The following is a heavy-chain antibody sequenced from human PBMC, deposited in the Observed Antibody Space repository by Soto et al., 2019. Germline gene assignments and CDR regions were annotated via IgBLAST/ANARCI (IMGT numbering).Heavy chain of an antibody. CDR1: GYPFTHYG. CDR3: ARENYDILTGYYSSGPFQH. J-gene: IGHJ1*01. V-gene: IGHV1-18*01. Sequence: GASVKVSCKSSGYPFTHYGITWIRQAPGQGLEWMGWISPFNGNTNYGQTLQGRVTMTADTSTSTAYMELRSLRSEDTAVYYCARENYDILTGYYSSGPFQHWGQGTLVTVSS. CDR2: ISPFNGNT. D-gene: IGHD3-9*01.